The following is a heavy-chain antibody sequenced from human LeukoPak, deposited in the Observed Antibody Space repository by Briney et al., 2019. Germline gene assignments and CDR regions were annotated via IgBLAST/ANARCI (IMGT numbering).Heavy chain of an antibody. D-gene: IGHD2/OR15-2a*01. J-gene: IGHJ3*02. CDR2: INPNSGGT. V-gene: IGHV1-2*02. Sequence: GASVKVSCKASGYTFTGYYMHWVRQAPGQGLEWMGWINPNSGGTNYAQKFQGRVTMTRDTSISTAYMELSRLRSDDTAVYYCARVSTLLEDDAFDIWGQGTMVTVSS. CDR1: GYTFTGYY. CDR3: ARVSTLLEDDAFDI.